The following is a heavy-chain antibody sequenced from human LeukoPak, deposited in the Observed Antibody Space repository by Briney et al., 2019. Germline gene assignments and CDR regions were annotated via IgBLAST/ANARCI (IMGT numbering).Heavy chain of an antibody. V-gene: IGHV3-30*03. J-gene: IGHJ4*02. CDR3: ARDRTWHREFDY. CDR2: VSYNRNNK. Sequence: GGSLRLSCTTSGFNFNNAWMNWVRQAPGKGLEWVAVVSYNRNNKFYADSVKGRFTISRDNSKNTLYLQMNSLRAEDTAVYYCARDRTWHREFDYWGQGTLVTVSS. CDR1: GFNFNNAW. D-gene: IGHD1-7*01.